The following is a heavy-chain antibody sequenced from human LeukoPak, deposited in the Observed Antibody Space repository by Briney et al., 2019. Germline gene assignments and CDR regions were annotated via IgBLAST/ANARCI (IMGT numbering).Heavy chain of an antibody. J-gene: IGHJ3*02. CDR1: GLTFSTFW. CDR2: INHDGSDI. Sequence: PGGSLRLSCAASGLTFSTFWMTWVRQAPGQGLEWVANINHDGSDIHFVDSLKGRFSISRDNAKNSVYLQMNSMRDEDTGVYYCARIFSGGPTGHAFDIWGQGTMVTVSS. D-gene: IGHD2-15*01. V-gene: IGHV3-7*04. CDR3: ARIFSGGPTGHAFDI.